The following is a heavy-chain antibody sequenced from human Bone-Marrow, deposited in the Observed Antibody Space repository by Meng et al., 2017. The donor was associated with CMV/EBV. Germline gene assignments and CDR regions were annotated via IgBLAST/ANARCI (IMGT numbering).Heavy chain of an antibody. Sequence: DSVSSNRAACNCLRQSPSGGLGWLGRTYYRSKSNNAYAVSVKSRITIDPDTSKNQFSLQLKSVNPEDTAVYYCARWIAVGDSNWFDPWGQGTLVTVSS. J-gene: IGHJ5*02. CDR1: DSVSSNRAA. CDR2: TYYRSKSNN. V-gene: IGHV6-1*01. D-gene: IGHD2-15*01. CDR3: ARWIAVGDSNWFDP.